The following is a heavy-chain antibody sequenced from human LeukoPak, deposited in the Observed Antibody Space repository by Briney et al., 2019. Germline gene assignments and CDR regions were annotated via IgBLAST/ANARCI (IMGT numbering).Heavy chain of an antibody. J-gene: IGHJ4*02. Sequence: GGSLRLSCAASGFTFSSYAMHWVRQAPGKGLEWVAVISYDGSNKYYADSVKGRFTISRDNSKNTPYLQMNSLRAEDTAVYYCARDKHVDTAMGYIDYWGQGTLVTVSS. CDR3: ARDKHVDTAMGYIDY. CDR1: GFTFSSYA. CDR2: ISYDGSNK. V-gene: IGHV3-30-3*01. D-gene: IGHD5-18*01.